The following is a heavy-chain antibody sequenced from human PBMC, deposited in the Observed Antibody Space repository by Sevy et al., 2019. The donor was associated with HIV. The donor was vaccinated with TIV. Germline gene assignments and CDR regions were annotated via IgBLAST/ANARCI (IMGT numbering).Heavy chain of an antibody. Sequence: GGSLRLSCAASGFTFSSYSMNWVRQAPGKGLEWVSSISSSSSYIYYADSVKGRFTISRDNAKNSLYLQMNSLRAEDTAVYYCARDGAKYYYGSGSYEVFDYWGQGTLVTVSS. CDR2: ISSSSSYI. CDR3: ARDGAKYYYGSGSYEVFDY. V-gene: IGHV3-21*01. J-gene: IGHJ4*02. CDR1: GFTFSSYS. D-gene: IGHD3-10*01.